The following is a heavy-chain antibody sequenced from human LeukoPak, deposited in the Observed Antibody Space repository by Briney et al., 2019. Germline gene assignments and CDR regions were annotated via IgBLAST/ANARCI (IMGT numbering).Heavy chain of an antibody. CDR1: GFTFSSYW. V-gene: IGHV3-74*01. CDR2: INTNGITT. Sequence: GGSLRLSCEASGFTFSSYWMHWVRQAPGKGLVWVSRINTNGITTTYADSVKGRFTVSRDNAKDTLYLQMNSLRAEDTAVYYCAKDREGATMFDPWGQGTLVTVSS. J-gene: IGHJ5*02. D-gene: IGHD1-26*01. CDR3: AKDREGATMFDP.